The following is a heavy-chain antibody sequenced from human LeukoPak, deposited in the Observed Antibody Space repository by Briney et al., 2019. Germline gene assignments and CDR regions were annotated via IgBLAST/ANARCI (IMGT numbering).Heavy chain of an antibody. D-gene: IGHD2-2*01. Sequence: ASVKVSCKASGYTFTSYDINWVRQATGQGLEWMGWMNPNSGNTGYAQKFQGRVTMTRNTSISTAYMELNSLRSEDTAVYYCARVTLGYCSSTSCYLRGGYYYYGMDVWGQGTTVTVSS. V-gene: IGHV1-8*01. CDR3: ARVTLGYCSSTSCYLRGGYYYYGMDV. J-gene: IGHJ6*02. CDR2: MNPNSGNT. CDR1: GYTFTSYD.